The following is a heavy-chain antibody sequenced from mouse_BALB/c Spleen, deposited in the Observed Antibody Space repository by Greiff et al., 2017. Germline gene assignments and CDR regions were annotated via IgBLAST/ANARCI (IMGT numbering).Heavy chain of an antibody. CDR1: GYTFTSYW. CDR3: ARTQYGNSWFAY. D-gene: IGHD2-10*02. CDR2: IDPSDSET. Sequence: VQLQQPGAELVKPGAPVKLSCKASGYTFTSYWMNWVKQRPGRGLEWIGRIDPSDSETHYNQKFKDKATLTVDKSSSTAYIQLSSLTSEDSAVYYCARTQYGNSWFAYWGQGTLVTVSA. J-gene: IGHJ3*01. V-gene: IGHV1-69*02.